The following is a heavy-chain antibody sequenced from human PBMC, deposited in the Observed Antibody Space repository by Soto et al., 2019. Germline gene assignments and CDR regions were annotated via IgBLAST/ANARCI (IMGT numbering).Heavy chain of an antibody. V-gene: IGHV4-59*01. CDR3: ARDLWGYCGTDCYPLDV. Sequence: PXXTLSLAFTVSGGPIRRYYWSWILQPPGKGLEWIVYMDNTGSTVYNPPFKSRVTISVDTSKNQFSLKLNSVTAAETAVYYCARDLWGYCGTDCYPLDVWGQGTTVTVSS. J-gene: IGHJ6*02. D-gene: IGHD2-21*02. CDR2: MDNTGST. CDR1: GGPIRRYY.